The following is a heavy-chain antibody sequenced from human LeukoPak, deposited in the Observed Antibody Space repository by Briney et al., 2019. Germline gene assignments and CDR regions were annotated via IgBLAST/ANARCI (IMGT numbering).Heavy chain of an antibody. CDR3: ARGPLVIAAAGTGSYYYYGMDV. Sequence: ASVKVSCKASGYTFTSYAMHWVRQAPGQRLEWMGWINAGNGNTKYSQKFQGRVTITRDTSASTAYMELNSLRSEDTAVYYCARGPLVIAAAGTGSYYYYGMDVWGQGTTVTVSS. CDR1: GYTFTSYA. V-gene: IGHV1-3*01. CDR2: INAGNGNT. D-gene: IGHD6-13*01. J-gene: IGHJ6*02.